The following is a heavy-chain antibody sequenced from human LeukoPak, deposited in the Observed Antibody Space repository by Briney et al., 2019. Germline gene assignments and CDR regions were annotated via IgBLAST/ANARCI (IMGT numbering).Heavy chain of an antibody. CDR1: GFTFSSYG. Sequence: GGSLRLSCAASGFTFSSYGMHWVRQAPGKGLEWVADISYDGSNKYYADSVKGRFTISRDNSKNTLYLQMNSLRAEDTAVYYCAKDQIQLWLVYYFDYWGQGTLVTVSS. V-gene: IGHV3-30*18. CDR3: AKDQIQLWLVYYFDY. J-gene: IGHJ4*02. D-gene: IGHD5-18*01. CDR2: ISYDGSNK.